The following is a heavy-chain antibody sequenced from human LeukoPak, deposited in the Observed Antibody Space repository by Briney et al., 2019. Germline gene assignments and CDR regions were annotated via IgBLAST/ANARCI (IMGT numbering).Heavy chain of an antibody. D-gene: IGHD6-13*01. CDR3: ARGSTWLDY. CDR1: GGSISSYY. CDR2: IYTSGNT. Sequence: SETLSLTCTVSGGSISSYYWSWIRQPPGKGLEWIGDIYTSGNTNYNPSLKSRVTISIDTSKNQFSLKLSSVTAADTAVYYCARGSTWLDYWGQGTLVTVSS. J-gene: IGHJ4*02. V-gene: IGHV4-4*09.